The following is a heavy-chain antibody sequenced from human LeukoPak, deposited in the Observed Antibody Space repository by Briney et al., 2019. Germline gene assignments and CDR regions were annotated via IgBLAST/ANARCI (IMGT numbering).Heavy chain of an antibody. CDR2: INHSGST. Sequence: SETLSLTCAVYGGSFSGYYWSWIRQPPGKGLEWIGEINHSGSTNYNPSLKSRVTISVDTSKNQFSLKLSSVTAADTAVYYCARDRKRQYYYDSSGYPRFDPWGQGTLVTVSS. V-gene: IGHV4-34*01. J-gene: IGHJ5*02. D-gene: IGHD3-22*01. CDR3: ARDRKRQYYYDSSGYPRFDP. CDR1: GGSFSGYY.